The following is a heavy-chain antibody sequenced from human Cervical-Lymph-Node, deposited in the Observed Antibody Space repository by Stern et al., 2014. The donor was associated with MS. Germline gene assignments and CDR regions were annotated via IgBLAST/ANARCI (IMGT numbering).Heavy chain of an antibody. CDR1: GYSFTRYW. D-gene: IGHD3-22*01. V-gene: IGHV5-51*01. CDR2: IYPGDSDT. J-gene: IGHJ4*02. CDR3: ASSVGSTTMIQFFNY. Sequence: EVQLVESGAEVKKPGESLKISCKGSGYSFTRYWIGWVRQMPGKGLEWMGMIYPGDSDTTYSPSFQGQVTISADKSITTAYLQWSSLKTSDTAMYYCASSVGSTTMIQFFNYWGQGTLVTVSS.